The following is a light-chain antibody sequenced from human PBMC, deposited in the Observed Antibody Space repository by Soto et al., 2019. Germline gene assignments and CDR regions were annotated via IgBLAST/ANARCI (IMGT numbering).Light chain of an antibody. J-gene: IGKJ5*01. CDR3: QQRSNWTPIP. Sequence: EIVLTQSPATLPFSPGERATLSCRASQSVSSYLAWYQQKPGQAPRLLIYDSSNRATGTPARFSGSGPGTDFTINIRSLEPEDFAVYYGQQRSNWTPIPFGQGTRVESK. CDR2: DSS. CDR1: QSVSSY. V-gene: IGKV3-11*01.